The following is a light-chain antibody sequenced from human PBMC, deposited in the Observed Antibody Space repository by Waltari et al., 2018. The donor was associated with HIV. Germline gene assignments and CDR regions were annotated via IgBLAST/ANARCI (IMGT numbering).Light chain of an antibody. CDR1: QSISSW. CDR2: KAS. CDR3: QYYNTYSRT. J-gene: IGKJ2*02. V-gene: IGKV1-5*03. Sequence: DIQMTQSTSTLSASVGDRVTITCRASQSISSWLAWYQMKPGKAPKLLIYKASSLESGVSSRFSCSGSVTEFTLTISSLQPDDFATYYCQYYNTYSRTFGQGTKVEL.